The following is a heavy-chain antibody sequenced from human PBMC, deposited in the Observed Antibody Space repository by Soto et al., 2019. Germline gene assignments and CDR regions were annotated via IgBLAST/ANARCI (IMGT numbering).Heavy chain of an antibody. CDR3: VHPRSTVQIPPT. D-gene: IGHD4-17*01. V-gene: IGHV3-64D*06. CDR2: ISSNGDST. CDR1: GFTFSMFS. Sequence: PGGSLRLSCSASGFTFSMFSMHWFRQAPGKGLEYVSGISSNGDSTYYADSVKGRFTISRDNSKNTPYLQMSSLRAVDTAVYYCVHPRSTVQIPPTWGQGTLVTVSS. J-gene: IGHJ5*02.